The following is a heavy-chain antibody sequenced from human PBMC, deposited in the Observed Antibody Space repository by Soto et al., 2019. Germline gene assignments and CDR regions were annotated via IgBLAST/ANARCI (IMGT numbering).Heavy chain of an antibody. J-gene: IGHJ4*02. CDR3: ARAHSYGTDRGIED. V-gene: IGHV4-61*01. Sequence: SETLSLTCTVSVGSVSSGSYYWSWILHPPGKGLEWIGYIYYSGSTNYNPSLKSRVTISVDTSKNQFYLKLSSVTAADTAVYYCARAHSYGTDRGIEDWGQGTLVTLSS. CDR1: VGSVSSGSYY. CDR2: IYYSGST. D-gene: IGHD3-10*01.